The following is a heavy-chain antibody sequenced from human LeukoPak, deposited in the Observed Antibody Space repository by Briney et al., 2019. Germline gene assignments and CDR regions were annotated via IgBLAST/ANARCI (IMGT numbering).Heavy chain of an antibody. D-gene: IGHD3-3*01. J-gene: IGHJ4*02. CDR1: GGSITSKNYY. V-gene: IGHV4-39*01. Sequence: PSETLSLTCTVSGGSITSKNYYWGWIRQSPGKGLEWIGSIHYSGSSYYNPSLNSRVFISVDTSKSQFFLRVSSVTVADTAIYYCARQQGYYDFETATAFPPYYFDSWGQGTLVTSSS. CDR3: ARQQGYYDFETATAFPPYYFDS. CDR2: IHYSGSS.